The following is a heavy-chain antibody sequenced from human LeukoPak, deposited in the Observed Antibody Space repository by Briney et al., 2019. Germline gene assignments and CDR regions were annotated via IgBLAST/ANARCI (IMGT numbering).Heavy chain of an antibody. V-gene: IGHV4-39*01. CDR3: ARRSVYWYFDL. J-gene: IGHJ2*01. Sequence: SETLSLTCTVSDGSISSSSYYWGWIRQPPGKGLEWVGRIYYSGSTHYNPSLESRVTISVDTSKNQFSLKLSSVTAADTAVYYCARRSVYWYFDLWGRGTLVTVSS. CDR2: IYYSGST. CDR1: DGSISSSSYY. D-gene: IGHD2-8*01.